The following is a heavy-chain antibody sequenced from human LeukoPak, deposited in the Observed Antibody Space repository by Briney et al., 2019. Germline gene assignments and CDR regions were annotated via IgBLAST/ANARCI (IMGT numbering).Heavy chain of an antibody. Sequence: PGGSLRLSCAASGFTFSDYDMHWVRQATGKGLEWVSAIGTAGDTYYTGSVKGRFTISRENAKNSLYLQMNSLRAGDTAVYYCGRGAKERFGGVYYFDYWGRGPWVTVSS. CDR1: GFTFSDYD. D-gene: IGHD1-1*01. CDR3: GRGAKERFGGVYYFDY. V-gene: IGHV3-13*01. CDR2: IGTAGDT. J-gene: IGHJ4*02.